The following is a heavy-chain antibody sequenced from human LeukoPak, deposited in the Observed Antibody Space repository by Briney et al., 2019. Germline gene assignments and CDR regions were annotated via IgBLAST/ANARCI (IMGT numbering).Heavy chain of an antibody. Sequence: ASVKVSFKSSGGTFSSYAISWLRQAPGQGLEWMGWINPNSGGTNYAQKFQGRVTMTSDTSISTAYMELSRLRSADTAVYFCASRDGGDFDYSGQGTLVTVSS. CDR2: INPNSGGT. J-gene: IGHJ4*02. CDR1: GGTFSSYA. CDR3: ASRDGGDFDY. V-gene: IGHV1-2*02. D-gene: IGHD5-24*01.